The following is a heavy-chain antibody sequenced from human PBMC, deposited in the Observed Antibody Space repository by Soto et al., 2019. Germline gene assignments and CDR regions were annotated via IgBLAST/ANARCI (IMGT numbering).Heavy chain of an antibody. CDR1: GFTFSSYA. V-gene: IGHV3-30-3*01. D-gene: IGHD6-6*01. J-gene: IGHJ6*02. CDR3: AREQLAPSGYYYGMDV. Sequence: QVQLVESGGGVVQPGRSLSLSCAASGFTFSSYAIHWVRQAPGKGLEWMAIISYDANNKYYADSVKGRFTISRDNTKNTRYLQMNSLRAEDTAVYFCAREQLAPSGYYYGMDVWGQGTTVTVSS. CDR2: ISYDANNK.